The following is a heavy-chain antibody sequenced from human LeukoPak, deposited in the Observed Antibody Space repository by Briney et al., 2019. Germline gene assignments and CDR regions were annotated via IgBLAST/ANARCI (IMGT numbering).Heavy chain of an antibody. CDR2: VTGGHGVT. J-gene: IGHJ4*02. D-gene: IGHD1-7*01. V-gene: IGHV3-23*01. Sequence: GGSLRLSCAASGFIFNAYTLTWVRQAPGKRPEWLAAVTGGHGVTYYADSVRGRFTISRDNSRNTLYLQMTGLTAEDTAVYYCARDQSTTALSEYWGQGTLVAVSS. CDR3: ARDQSTTALSEY. CDR1: GFIFNAYT.